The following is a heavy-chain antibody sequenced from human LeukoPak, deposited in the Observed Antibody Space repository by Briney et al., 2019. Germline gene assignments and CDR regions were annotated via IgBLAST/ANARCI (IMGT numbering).Heavy chain of an antibody. CDR3: ARMKDGYLGRLDY. CDR1: GYTLITYG. CDR2: ISAYNGDT. D-gene: IGHD5-18*01. J-gene: IGHJ4*02. V-gene: IGHV1-18*01. Sequence: ASVKVSCKASGYTLITYGINWVRQAPGQGLEWMGWISAYNGDTSYTQKLQGRATMTTDTSTNTAYMELRSPRSDDTAMYYCARMKDGYLGRLDYWGQGTLVTVSS.